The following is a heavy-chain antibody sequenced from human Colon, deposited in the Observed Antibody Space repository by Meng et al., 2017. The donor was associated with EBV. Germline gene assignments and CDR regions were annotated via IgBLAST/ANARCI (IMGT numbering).Heavy chain of an antibody. CDR2: VSHPGSA. Sequence: LLPQFGAGLLKPSETLSLTCTVNGGSFSGYVWSWVRQPPGKGMEWIGEVSHPGSANYNPSLKSRVTISVDASEKQFSLRLTSVTAADSAVYYCARVPTTGYKDHWGQGTLVTVSS. CDR3: ARVPTTGYKDH. D-gene: IGHD3-9*01. CDR1: GGSFSGYV. V-gene: IGHV4-34*01. J-gene: IGHJ4*02.